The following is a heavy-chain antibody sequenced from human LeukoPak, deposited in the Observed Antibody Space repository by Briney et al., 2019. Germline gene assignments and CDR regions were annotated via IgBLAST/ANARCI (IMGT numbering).Heavy chain of an antibody. CDR2: IYNDGST. D-gene: IGHD6-19*01. CDR3: ATSGWYDY. J-gene: IGHJ4*02. Sequence: GGSLRLSCAASGSMVSSNYISWVRQAPGKGLEWVSVIYNDGSTYYADSVKGRFTISRDNSKNTVYLQMSSLRAEDTAVYYCATSGWYDYWGQGTLVTVSS. V-gene: IGHV3-66*01. CDR1: GSMVSSNY.